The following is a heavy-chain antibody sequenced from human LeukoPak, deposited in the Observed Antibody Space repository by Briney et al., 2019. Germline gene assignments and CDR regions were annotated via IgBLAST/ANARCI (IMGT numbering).Heavy chain of an antibody. D-gene: IGHD3-10*02. CDR2: ISTSSSYI. CDR3: AELGITMIGGV. V-gene: IGHV3-21*01. Sequence: GGSLRLSCAASGFTFSSYSMNWVRQAPGKGLEWVSSISTSSSYIYYADSVKGRFTISRDNAKKSLYLQMDSLRAEGTAVYYCAELGITMIGGVWGKGTTVTISS. J-gene: IGHJ6*04. CDR1: GFTFSSYS.